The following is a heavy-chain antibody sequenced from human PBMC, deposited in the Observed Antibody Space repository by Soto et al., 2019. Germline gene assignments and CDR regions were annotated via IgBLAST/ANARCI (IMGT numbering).Heavy chain of an antibody. J-gene: IGHJ6*03. D-gene: IGHD4-4*01. CDR2: IWYDGSNK. CDR3: ARSVTHYYYYYMDV. V-gene: IGHV3-33*01. Sequence: QVQLVESGGGVVQPGRSLRLSCAASGFTFSSYGMHWVRQAPGKGLEWVAVIWYDGSNKYYADSVKGRFTISRDNSKNTVYLQMNSLRAEDTAVYYCARSVTHYYYYYMDVWDKGTTVTVSS. CDR1: GFTFSSYG.